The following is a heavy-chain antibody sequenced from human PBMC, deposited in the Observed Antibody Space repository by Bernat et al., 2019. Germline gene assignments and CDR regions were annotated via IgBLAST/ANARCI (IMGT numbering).Heavy chain of an antibody. D-gene: IGHD4-11*01. CDR2: ISHDESNK. Sequence: QVQVVESGGGVVQPGRSLRLSCAASGFTFNNYAMHWVRQAPGKGLEWVAVISHDESNKYYADFMKGRFTISRDNSKNTLYLQMNSLRAEDTAVYYCARDLLQYWYYYYGMDVWGQGTTVTVSS. V-gene: IGHV3-30-3*01. CDR3: ARDLLQYWYYYYGMDV. CDR1: GFTFNNYA. J-gene: IGHJ6*02.